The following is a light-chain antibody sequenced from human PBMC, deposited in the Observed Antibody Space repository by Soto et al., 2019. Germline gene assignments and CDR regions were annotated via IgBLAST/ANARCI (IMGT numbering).Light chain of an antibody. Sequence: EIVLTQFPGTLSLSPGERATLSCRASQSVGSNYLAWYQQRPGQPPNLLIFGASHRAPDIPDRFSGSGSGTDFTLTISRMEPEDFAAYYCQQYGSSIQTFGQGTK. J-gene: IGKJ1*01. CDR3: QQYGSSIQT. V-gene: IGKV3-20*01. CDR1: QSVGSNY. CDR2: GAS.